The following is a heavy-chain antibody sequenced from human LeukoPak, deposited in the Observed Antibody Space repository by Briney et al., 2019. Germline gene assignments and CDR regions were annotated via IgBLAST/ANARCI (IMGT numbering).Heavy chain of an antibody. CDR3: AKIRYGTGWYYDY. CDR1: GFTFSSYA. CDR2: ISSNGGST. V-gene: IGHV3-64*01. Sequence: GGSLRLSCAASGFTFSSYAMHWVRQTPGKGLEYVSAISSNGGSTYYANSVKGRFTISRDNSKNTLYLQMNSLRAEDTAVYYCAKIRYGTGWYYDYWGQGTLVTVSS. J-gene: IGHJ4*02. D-gene: IGHD6-19*01.